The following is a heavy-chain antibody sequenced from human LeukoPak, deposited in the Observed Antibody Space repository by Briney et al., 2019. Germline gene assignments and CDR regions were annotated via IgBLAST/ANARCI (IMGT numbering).Heavy chain of an antibody. V-gene: IGHV3-33*06. Sequence: NPGRSLRLSCAATGFTFNTYGIHWVRQAPGKGLEWVAVIWHDGSNEYYADSVKGRFTISRDNSKNTLYLQMNSLRAEDTAVYYCAKDSSEFCHSAPFDNWGQGTLVTVSS. CDR3: AKDSSEFCHSAPFDN. CDR1: GFTFNTYG. CDR2: IWHDGSNE. J-gene: IGHJ4*02. D-gene: IGHD3-9*01.